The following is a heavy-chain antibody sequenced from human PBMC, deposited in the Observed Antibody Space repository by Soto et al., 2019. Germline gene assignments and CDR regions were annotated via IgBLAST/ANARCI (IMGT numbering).Heavy chain of an antibody. D-gene: IGHD4-17*01. V-gene: IGHV3-21*01. Sequence: GGSLRLSCAASGFTFSSYSMNWVRQAPGKGLEWVSSISSSRSYIHYADSVKGRFTISRDNAKNSLYLQMNSLRAEATTVDYCARDAADYGDYVDYWGQGILVTVSS. CDR3: ARDAADYGDYVDY. CDR2: ISSSRSYI. J-gene: IGHJ4*02. CDR1: GFTFSSYS.